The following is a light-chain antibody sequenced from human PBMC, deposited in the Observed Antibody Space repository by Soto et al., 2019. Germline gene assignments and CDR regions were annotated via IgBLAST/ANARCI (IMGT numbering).Light chain of an antibody. V-gene: IGLV2-14*01. CDR3: SSFTSSTTYV. Sequence: QSALTQSASVSGSPGQSITISCTGTSSDVGNYNYVSWYQQHPGEVPKLIIFNVNNRPSGVSNRFSGSKSGNTASLTFSGLQAEDEADYYCSSFTSSTTYVFGNGTKVTVL. CDR1: SSDVGNYNY. CDR2: NVN. J-gene: IGLJ1*01.